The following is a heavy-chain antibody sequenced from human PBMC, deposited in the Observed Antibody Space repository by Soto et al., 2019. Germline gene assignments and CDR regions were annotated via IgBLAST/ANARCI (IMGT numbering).Heavy chain of an antibody. CDR1: GSSISSQY. V-gene: IGHV4-59*11. J-gene: IGHJ4*02. Sequence: SETLSLTCTVSGSSISSQYWSWIRQPPGKGMEGIGDIYYSGSTNYNPSLKSRVTMSIDTSKNQFSLKLSSVTAADTAVFYCARGAAIDGYSYGPHDYWGQGTLVTVSS. CDR2: IYYSGST. D-gene: IGHD5-18*01. CDR3: ARGAAIDGYSYGPHDY.